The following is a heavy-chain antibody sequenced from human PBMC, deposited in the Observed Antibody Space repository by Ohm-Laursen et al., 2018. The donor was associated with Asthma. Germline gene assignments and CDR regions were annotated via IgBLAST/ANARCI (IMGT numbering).Heavy chain of an antibody. D-gene: IGHD6-19*01. J-gene: IGHJ4*02. Sequence: SLRLSCAASGFTFSSYSMHWVRQAPGKGLEWVAVISYDGSNKYYADSVKGRFTISRDNSKNTLYLQMNSLRAEDTAVYYCAKGRIAVSVEIDYWGQGTLATVSS. V-gene: IGHV3-30*18. CDR3: AKGRIAVSVEIDY. CDR1: GFTFSSYS. CDR2: ISYDGSNK.